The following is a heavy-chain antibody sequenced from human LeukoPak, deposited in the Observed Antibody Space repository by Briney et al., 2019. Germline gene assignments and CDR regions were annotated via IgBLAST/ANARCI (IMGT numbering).Heavy chain of an antibody. CDR3: ARDRSATLLWFGEFDP. Sequence: SETLPFTSTVAGGSISSYYWSWIRQPAGKGLEWIGRIYTSGSTYYNHSLKSRVTMSVDTSKNQFSLKLSSVTAADTAVYYCARDRSATLLWFGEFDPWGQGTLVTVSS. CDR1: GGSISSYY. D-gene: IGHD3-10*01. CDR2: IYTSGST. V-gene: IGHV4-4*07. J-gene: IGHJ5*02.